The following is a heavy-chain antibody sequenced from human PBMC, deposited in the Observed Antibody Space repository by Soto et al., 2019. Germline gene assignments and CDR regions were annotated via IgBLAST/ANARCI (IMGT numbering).Heavy chain of an antibody. Sequence: ASVKVSCKASGGTFSSYAISWVRQAPGQGLEWMGGIIPIFGTANYAQKFQGRVTITADESTSTAYMELSSLRSEDTAVYYCATRGRYYYDSSGFNWFDPWGQGTLVTVPS. CDR1: GGTFSSYA. J-gene: IGHJ5*02. D-gene: IGHD3-22*01. CDR3: ATRGRYYYDSSGFNWFDP. CDR2: IIPIFGTA. V-gene: IGHV1-69*13.